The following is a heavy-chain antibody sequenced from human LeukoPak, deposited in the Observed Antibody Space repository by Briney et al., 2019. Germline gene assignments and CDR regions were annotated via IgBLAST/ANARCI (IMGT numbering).Heavy chain of an antibody. Sequence: SETLSLTCTVSGASVTDYYWSWTRQSPGKGLEWISYIQHSGNSDYNPSLRSRVTTSLDTSKNQFSLNLISVTAADTAVYYCTRGHWGLQSWSQGTLVTVSS. V-gene: IGHV4-59*02. CDR3: TRGHWGLQS. CDR2: IQHSGNS. D-gene: IGHD7-27*01. CDR1: GASVTDYY. J-gene: IGHJ5*02.